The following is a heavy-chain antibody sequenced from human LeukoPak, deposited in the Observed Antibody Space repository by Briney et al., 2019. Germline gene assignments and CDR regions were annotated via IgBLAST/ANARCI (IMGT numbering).Heavy chain of an antibody. D-gene: IGHD3-22*01. J-gene: IGHJ4*02. CDR3: ARVRDYDSSGHELIDY. CDR2: ISYTGNT. Sequence: PPETLPLTCTASGGSIRSGGNYWNWIRQHPGRGLEWIGYISYTGNTYYNPSLKRLVTLSLDTSKNQFSLKLRSVTAADMAVYYCARVRDYDSSGHELIDYWGQGTL. CDR1: GGSIRSGGNY. V-gene: IGHV4-31*01.